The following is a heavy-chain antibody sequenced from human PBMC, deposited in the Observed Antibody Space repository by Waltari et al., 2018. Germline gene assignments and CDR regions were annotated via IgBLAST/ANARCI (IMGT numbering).Heavy chain of an antibody. Sequence: QVQLQESGPGLVKPSETLSLTCAVSGYSIRSGYYWGWIRQPPGKGLEWIGSIYHSGSTYYNPSLKSRVTISVDTSKNQFSLKLSSVTAADTAVYYCARQGGFGGIVVVIASDYWGQGTLVTVSS. CDR2: IYHSGST. CDR1: GYSIRSGYY. V-gene: IGHV4-38-2*01. D-gene: IGHD2-21*01. CDR3: ARQGGFGGIVVVIASDY. J-gene: IGHJ4*02.